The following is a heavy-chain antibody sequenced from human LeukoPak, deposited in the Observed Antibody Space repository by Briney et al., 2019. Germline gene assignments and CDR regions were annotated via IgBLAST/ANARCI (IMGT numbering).Heavy chain of an antibody. CDR3: ARDKYGAGGY. J-gene: IGHJ4*02. CDR1: GFTFGSYG. CDR2: ISGSGDST. D-gene: IGHD4-17*01. Sequence: GGSLRLSCEASGFTFGSYGMSWVGQVPGKGLEWVSTISGSGDSTYYANSVKGRFTTSRDNSKNTLSLQMNSLKAEDTAIYYCARDKYGAGGYWGQGTLVTVSS. V-gene: IGHV3-23*01.